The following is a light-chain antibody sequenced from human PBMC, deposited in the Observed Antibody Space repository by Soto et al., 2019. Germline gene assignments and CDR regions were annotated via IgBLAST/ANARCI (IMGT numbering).Light chain of an antibody. Sequence: QSALTQPPSASGSPGQSVTISCSGTASDVGGYNYVAWYQQHAGKAPKLIIYEVSKRPSGVPARFSGSKSGHTASLTVSGLQAEDEADYYCSSHAGINLGVVFGGGTKVTVL. CDR2: EVS. CDR1: ASDVGGYNY. V-gene: IGLV2-8*01. CDR3: SSHAGINLGVV. J-gene: IGLJ2*01.